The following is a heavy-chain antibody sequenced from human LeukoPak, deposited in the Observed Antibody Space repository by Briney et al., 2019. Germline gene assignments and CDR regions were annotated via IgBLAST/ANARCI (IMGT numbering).Heavy chain of an antibody. D-gene: IGHD3-10*01. CDR2: ISYDGSNK. V-gene: IGHV3-30*03. CDR1: GFTFSSYG. J-gene: IGHJ4*02. Sequence: GRSLRLSCAAPGFTFSSYGMHWVRQAPGKGLEWVAVISYDGSNKYYADSVKGRFTISRDNSKNTLYLQMNSLRAEDTAVYYCARDYGDYWGQGTLVTVSS. CDR3: ARDYGDY.